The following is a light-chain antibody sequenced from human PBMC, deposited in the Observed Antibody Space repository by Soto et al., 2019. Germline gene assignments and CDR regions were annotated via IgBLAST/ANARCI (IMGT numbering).Light chain of an antibody. Sequence: QSVLTQPPSASGTPGQRVTISCSGSTSNIGDNYVCWYQQFPGTAPKLLIYSNNQRSSGVPARFSGSKSGTSGSLAISGLQPEDEADYYCSSWADSLNGLVFGGGTKLTVL. V-gene: IGLV1-44*01. CDR3: SSWADSLNGLV. J-gene: IGLJ2*01. CDR1: TSNIGDNY. CDR2: SNN.